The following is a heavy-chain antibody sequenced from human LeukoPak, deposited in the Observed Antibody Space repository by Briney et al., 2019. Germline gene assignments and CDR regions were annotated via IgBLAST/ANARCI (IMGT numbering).Heavy chain of an antibody. Sequence: GASVKVSCKASGFTSASYFMHWVRQAPGQGLEWMGGIIPIFGTANYAQKFQGRVTITADESTSTAYMELSSLRSEDTAVYYCARAPHYYDSSGYLDYWGQGTLVTVSS. CDR1: GFTSASYF. V-gene: IGHV1-69*13. CDR2: IIPIFGTA. J-gene: IGHJ4*02. D-gene: IGHD3-22*01. CDR3: ARAPHYYDSSGYLDY.